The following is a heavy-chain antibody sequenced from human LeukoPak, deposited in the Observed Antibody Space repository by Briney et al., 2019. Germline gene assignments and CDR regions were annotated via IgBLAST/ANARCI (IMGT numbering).Heavy chain of an antibody. Sequence: GGSLRLSCAASGFTFTNYAMSWVRQAPGKGLEWVSSISSSSSYIYYADSVKGRFTISRDNAKSSLYLQMNSLRAEDTAVYYCAVHRRWDYWGQGILVTVSS. D-gene: IGHD5-24*01. CDR1: GFTFTNYA. J-gene: IGHJ4*02. V-gene: IGHV3-21*01. CDR3: AVHRRWDY. CDR2: ISSSSSYI.